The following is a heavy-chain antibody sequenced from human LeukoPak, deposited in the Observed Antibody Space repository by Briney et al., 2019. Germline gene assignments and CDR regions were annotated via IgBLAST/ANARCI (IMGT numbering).Heavy chain of an antibody. CDR3: ARAGYCSSTSCYTWVDYWGDGKYYFDY. J-gene: IGHJ4*02. D-gene: IGHD2-2*02. Sequence: SETLSLTCTVSGGSISSSSYYWGWIRQPPGKGLEWIGSIHYSGSTYYNPSLKSRVTISVDTSKNQFSLKLSSVTAADTAVYYCARAGYCSSTSCYTWVDYWGDGKYYFDYWGQGTLVTVSS. CDR2: IHYSGST. CDR1: GGSISSSSYY. V-gene: IGHV4-39*01.